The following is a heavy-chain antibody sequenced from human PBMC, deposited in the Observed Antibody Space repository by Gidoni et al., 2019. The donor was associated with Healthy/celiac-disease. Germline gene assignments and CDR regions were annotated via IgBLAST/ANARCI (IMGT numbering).Heavy chain of an antibody. CDR2: ISGSGGST. D-gene: IGHD6-6*01. J-gene: IGHJ6*03. Sequence: EVQLVESGGGLVQPGGSLRLSCAASGFTFSSYAMSWVRQAPGKGLEWVSAISGSGGSTYYADSVKGRFTISRDNSKNTLYLQMNSLRAEDTAVYYCAKDGKQLVPRIGYYMDVWGKGTTVTVSS. CDR3: AKDGKQLVPRIGYYMDV. V-gene: IGHV3-23*04. CDR1: GFTFSSYA.